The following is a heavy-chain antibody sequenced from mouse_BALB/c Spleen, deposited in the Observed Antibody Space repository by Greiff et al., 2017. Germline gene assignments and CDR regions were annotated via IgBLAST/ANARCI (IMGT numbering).Heavy chain of an antibody. CDR1: GYTFTSYW. D-gene: IGHD1-1*01. CDR3: ARRTVQYAMDY. CDR2: INPSTGYT. V-gene: IGHV1-7*01. Sequence: QVQLKQSGAELAKPGASVKMSCKASGYTFTSYWMHRVKQRPGQGLEWIGYINPSTGYTEYNQKLKDKATLTADKSSSTAYMQLSSLTSEDSAVYYCARRTVQYAMDYWGQGTSVTVSS. J-gene: IGHJ4*01.